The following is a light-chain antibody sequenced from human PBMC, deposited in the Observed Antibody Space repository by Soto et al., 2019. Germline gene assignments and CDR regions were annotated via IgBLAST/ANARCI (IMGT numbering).Light chain of an antibody. J-gene: IGKJ1*01. Sequence: DIQMTQSPSTLSASVGDRVTITCRASQSIGSWLAWYQQKPGKAPKSLIYKASSLESGVPSRFSGSGSGTEFTLTISSLQPDDFATYYCQQYFTYSQMFGLGTKVEIK. CDR2: KAS. CDR3: QQYFTYSQM. V-gene: IGKV1-5*03. CDR1: QSIGSW.